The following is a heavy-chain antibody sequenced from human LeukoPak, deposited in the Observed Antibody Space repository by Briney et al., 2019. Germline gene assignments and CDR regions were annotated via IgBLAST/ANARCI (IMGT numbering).Heavy chain of an antibody. CDR2: IYYSGGT. D-gene: IGHD5-24*01. Sequence: SETLSLTCTVSGGSISSYYWSWIRQPPGKGLEWIGYIYYSGGTNYNPSLKSRVTISVDTSKNQFSLKLSSVTAADTAVYYCARGEMAPTYFDYWGQGTLVTVSS. J-gene: IGHJ4*02. CDR1: GGSISSYY. V-gene: IGHV4-59*01. CDR3: ARGEMAPTYFDY.